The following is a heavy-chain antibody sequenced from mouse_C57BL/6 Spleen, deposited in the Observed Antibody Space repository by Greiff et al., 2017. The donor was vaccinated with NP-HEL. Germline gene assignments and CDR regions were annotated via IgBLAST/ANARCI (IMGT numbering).Heavy chain of an antibody. Sequence: EVKLVESGGDLVKPGGSLKLSCAASGFTFSSYGMSWVRQTPDKRLEWVATISSGGSYTYYPDSVKGRFTISRDNAKNTLYLQMSSLKSEDTAMYYGARQRDGYPDYWGQGTTLTVSS. J-gene: IGHJ2*01. CDR1: GFTFSSYG. D-gene: IGHD2-3*01. CDR3: ARQRDGYPDY. V-gene: IGHV5-6*02. CDR2: ISSGGSYT.